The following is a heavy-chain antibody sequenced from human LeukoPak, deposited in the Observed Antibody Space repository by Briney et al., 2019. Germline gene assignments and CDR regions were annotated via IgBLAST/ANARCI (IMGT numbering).Heavy chain of an antibody. CDR1: GYTFTSYD. CDR2: MNPNSGNT. CDR3: ARGTPSQKDYDFWRGYYYYYYYYYMDV. Sequence: ASVKVSCKASGYTFTSYDINWVRQATGQGLEWMGWMNPNSGNTGYAQKFQGRVTMTRNTSISTAYMELSSLRSEDTAVYYCARGTPSQKDYDFWRGYYYYYYYYYMDVWGKGTTVTVSS. D-gene: IGHD3-3*01. V-gene: IGHV1-8*01. J-gene: IGHJ6*03.